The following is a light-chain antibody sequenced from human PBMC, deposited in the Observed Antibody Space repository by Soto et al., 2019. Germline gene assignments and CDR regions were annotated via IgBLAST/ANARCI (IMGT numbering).Light chain of an antibody. J-gene: IGKJ5*01. Sequence: EIQMTQSPATRSASVGDRVTLTFRASQSLGRELAWYQQKPGKAPKVLIYDASSLKSGVPSRFSGSGSGTEFTLTIDTLQSEDFAVYYCQQYHNWLPITFGQGERLEIK. CDR1: QSLGRE. V-gene: IGKV1-5*01. CDR2: DAS. CDR3: QQYHNWLPIT.